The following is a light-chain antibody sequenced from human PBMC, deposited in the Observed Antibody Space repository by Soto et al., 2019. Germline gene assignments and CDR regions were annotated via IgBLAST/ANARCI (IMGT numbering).Light chain of an antibody. Sequence: GDRVTITCRASQNINNWIAWYQQKPGKAPKFLIYDASTLESGVPSRFSGSGFGTEFTLTINSLQPDDFGAYYCQQYDSYPWTFGQGTKVDIK. CDR3: QQYDSYPWT. CDR1: QNINNW. V-gene: IGKV1-5*01. J-gene: IGKJ1*01. CDR2: DAS.